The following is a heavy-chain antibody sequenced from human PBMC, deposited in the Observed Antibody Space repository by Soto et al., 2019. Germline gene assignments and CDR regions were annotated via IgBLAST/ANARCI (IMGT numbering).Heavy chain of an antibody. D-gene: IGHD2-2*02. V-gene: IGHV1-69*06. CDR3: AREGRGKKAGYNGLVSLGY. CDR1: GSRFSNYV. Sequence: SVKVSCKVSGSRFSNYVISWVRQAPGHGLEWLGRIIPIFNSTKCAQNFQGRVTITADKSTSTASLELSSLRSDDTAVYYCAREGRGKKAGYNGLVSLGYWGQGTLVTVSS. J-gene: IGHJ4*02. CDR2: IIPIFNST.